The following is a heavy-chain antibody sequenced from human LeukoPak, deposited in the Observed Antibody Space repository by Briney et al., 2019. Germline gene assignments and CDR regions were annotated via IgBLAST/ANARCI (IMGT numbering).Heavy chain of an antibody. CDR3: ARHGVVEGSSWSLGEYFQH. V-gene: IGHV4-61*05. J-gene: IGHJ1*01. Sequence: SETLSLTCTVSGGSISSSSYYWSWIRQPPGKGLEWIGYIYYSGSTNYNPSLKSRVTISVDTSKNQFSLKLSSVTAADTAVYYCARHGVVEGSSWSLGEYFQHWGQGTLVTVSS. D-gene: IGHD6-13*01. CDR1: GGSISSSSYY. CDR2: IYYSGST.